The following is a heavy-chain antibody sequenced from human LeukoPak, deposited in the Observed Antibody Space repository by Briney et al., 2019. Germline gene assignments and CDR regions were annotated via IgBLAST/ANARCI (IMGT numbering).Heavy chain of an antibody. CDR1: GYTFTGYY. V-gene: IGHV1-2*02. D-gene: IGHD2-15*01. Sequence: ASVKVSCKASGYTFTGYYMHWVRQAPGQGLEWMGWINPNSGGTDYAQKFQGRVTMTRDTSISTAYMELSRLRSDDTAVYYCARDGGLGGYCRGGSCYDYWGRGPRVTVSS. CDR2: INPNSGGT. J-gene: IGHJ4*02. CDR3: ARDGGLGGYCRGGSCYDY.